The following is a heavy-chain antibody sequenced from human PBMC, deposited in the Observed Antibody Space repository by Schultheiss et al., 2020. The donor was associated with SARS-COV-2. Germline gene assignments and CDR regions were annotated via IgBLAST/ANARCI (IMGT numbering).Heavy chain of an antibody. J-gene: IGHJ6*02. D-gene: IGHD4-17*01. V-gene: IGHV1-69*13. Sequence: SVKVSCKASGGTFSSYAISWVRQAPGQGLEWMGGIIPIFGTANYAQKFQGRVTITADESTSAAYMELSSLRAEDTAVYYCAKDMFDRAVTTPLGYYYYGMDVWGQGTTVTVSS. CDR2: IIPIFGTA. CDR3: AKDMFDRAVTTPLGYYYYGMDV. CDR1: GGTFSSYA.